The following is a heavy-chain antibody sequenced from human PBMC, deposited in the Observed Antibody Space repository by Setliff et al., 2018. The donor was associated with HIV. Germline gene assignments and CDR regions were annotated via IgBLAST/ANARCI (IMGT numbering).Heavy chain of an antibody. CDR3: AREVHGFDAFDI. V-gene: IGHV1-2*06. CDR1: GYSFTGYY. Sequence: GASVKVSCKASGYSFTGYYLDWLRQAPGQGLEWMGRINPNNGGTNYAQNFQGRVAMTRDTSISTTYMEVTRLRSDDAAVYFCAREVHGFDAFDIWGPGTMVTVSS. D-gene: IGHD3-10*01. J-gene: IGHJ3*02. CDR2: INPNNGGT.